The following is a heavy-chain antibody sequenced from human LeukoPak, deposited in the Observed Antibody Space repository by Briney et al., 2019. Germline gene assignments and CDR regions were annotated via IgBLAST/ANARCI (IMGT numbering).Heavy chain of an antibody. CDR1: GFTFSNAW. Sequence: GSLRLSCAASGFTFSNAWMSWVRQAPGKGLEWVGRIKSKTDGGTTDYAAPVKGRFTISRDDSKNTLYLQMNSLKTEDTAVYYCTTPGSGITIFGVVISADAFDIWGQGTMVTVSS. J-gene: IGHJ3*02. V-gene: IGHV3-15*01. D-gene: IGHD3-3*01. CDR2: IKSKTDGGTT. CDR3: TTPGSGITIFGVVISADAFDI.